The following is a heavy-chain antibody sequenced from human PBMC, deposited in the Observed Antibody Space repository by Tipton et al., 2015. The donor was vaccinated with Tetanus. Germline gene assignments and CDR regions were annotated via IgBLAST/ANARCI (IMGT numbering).Heavy chain of an antibody. CDR2: IYYTGNT. J-gene: IGHJ4*02. CDR3: AGLPVGGGYSAYHYFLH. V-gene: IGHV4-59*01. Sequence: TLSLTCTVSGGSISSFYWSWIRQSPGRGLEWIGYIYYTGNTNYNPSLKSRVTISADTTKKQFSLNLRSVTAADTAVYYCAGLPVGGGYSAYHYFLHWGQGTLVTVSS. CDR1: GGSISSFY. D-gene: IGHD4-23*01.